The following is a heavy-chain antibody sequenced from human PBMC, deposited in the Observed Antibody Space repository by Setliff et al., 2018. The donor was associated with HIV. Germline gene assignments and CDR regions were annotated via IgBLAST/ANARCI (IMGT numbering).Heavy chain of an antibody. Sequence: VGSLRLSCAASGFTFSDHYMNWVRQAPGKGLEWVSYISKSGDYSNYADSVRGRFTISRDNAKNSLYLQMSSLRAEDTAVYYCAREVTSFEAFDLWGQGTMVTVSS. D-gene: IGHD2-21*02. CDR2: ISKSGDYS. V-gene: IGHV3-11*05. CDR3: AREVTSFEAFDL. CDR1: GFTFSDHY. J-gene: IGHJ3*01.